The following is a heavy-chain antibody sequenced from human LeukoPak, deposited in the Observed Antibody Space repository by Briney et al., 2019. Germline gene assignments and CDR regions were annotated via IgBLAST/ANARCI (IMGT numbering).Heavy chain of an antibody. V-gene: IGHV4-59*01. CDR3: ARTPYSSSWSPRAFDI. CDR1: GGSISSYY. Sequence: SETLSLTRTVSGGSISSYYWSWIRRPPGKGLEWIGYIYYSGSTNYNPSLKSRVTISVDTSKNQFSLKLSSVTAADTAVYYCARTPYSSSWSPRAFDIWGQGTMVTVSS. J-gene: IGHJ3*02. CDR2: IYYSGST. D-gene: IGHD6-13*01.